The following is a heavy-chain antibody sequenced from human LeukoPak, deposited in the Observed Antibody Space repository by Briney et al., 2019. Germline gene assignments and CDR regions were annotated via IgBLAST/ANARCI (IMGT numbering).Heavy chain of an antibody. CDR1: GGSLNGHY. V-gene: IGHV4-34*01. CDR3: AKNGQSGFSFDP. CDR2: GSESGGA. D-gene: IGHD3-3*01. Sequence: SETLSLTCAVYGGSLNGHYWSWIRQPPGKGLEWIGEGSESGGAKFNPSLKSRVTISADTSKNQFSLKLNSVTAADTAVYYCAKNGQSGFSFDPWGQGTLVTVSS. J-gene: IGHJ5*02.